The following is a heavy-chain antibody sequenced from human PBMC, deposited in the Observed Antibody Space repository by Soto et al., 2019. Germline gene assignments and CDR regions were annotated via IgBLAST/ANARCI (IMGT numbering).Heavy chain of an antibody. D-gene: IGHD2-2*01. CDR3: AREGGIDCSSTSCYVHWFDP. V-gene: IGHV4-31*03. CDR2: IYYSGST. Sequence: QVQLQESGPGLVKPSQTLSLTYTVSGGSISSGGYYWSWIRQHPGKGLEWIGYIYYSGSTYYNPSLKSRVTISVDTSKNQFSLKLSSVTAADTAVYYCAREGGIDCSSTSCYVHWFDPWGQGTLVTVSS. CDR1: GGSISSGGYY. J-gene: IGHJ5*02.